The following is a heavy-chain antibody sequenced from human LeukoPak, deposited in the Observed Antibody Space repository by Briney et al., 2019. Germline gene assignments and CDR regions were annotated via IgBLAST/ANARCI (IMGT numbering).Heavy chain of an antibody. V-gene: IGHV3-9*03. CDR1: GFTFSSYA. D-gene: IGHD3/OR15-3a*01. CDR3: AKASGLSIGNAFDI. Sequence: GGSLRLSCAASGFTFSSYAMSWVRQAPGKGLEWVSGISWNSGSIGYGASVKGRFTISRDNAKNSLYLQMNSLRVEDMALYYCAKASGLSIGNAFDIWGQGTMVTVSS. J-gene: IGHJ3*02. CDR2: ISWNSGSI.